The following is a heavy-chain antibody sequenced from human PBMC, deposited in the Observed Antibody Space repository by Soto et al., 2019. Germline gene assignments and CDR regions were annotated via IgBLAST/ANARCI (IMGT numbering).Heavy chain of an antibody. V-gene: IGHV4-31*03. Sequence: SETLSLTCTVSGGSISSAGYYWSWIRQHPGKGLEWIGYIYYSGSTYYNPSLKSRVTILVDTSKNQFSLNLSSVTAADTAVYYCARAHYSSSSGKNWFDPWGQGTVVTVSS. CDR2: IYYSGST. CDR3: ARAHYSSSSGKNWFDP. CDR1: GGSISSAGYY. J-gene: IGHJ5*02. D-gene: IGHD6-6*01.